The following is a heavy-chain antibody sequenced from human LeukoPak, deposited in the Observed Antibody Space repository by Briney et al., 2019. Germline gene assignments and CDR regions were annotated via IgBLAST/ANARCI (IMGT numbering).Heavy chain of an antibody. CDR1: GYSFTSYW. J-gene: IGHJ5*02. CDR2: IYPGDSDT. CDR3: ARHLWSSSWYSSGFDP. V-gene: IGHV5-51*01. Sequence: GESLKISCEGSGYSFTSYWIGWVRQMPGKGLGWMEIIYPGDSDTRYSPSFQGKVTISADKSISTAYLQWSSLKASDTAMYYCARHLWSSSWYSSGFDPWGQGTLVTVSS. D-gene: IGHD6-13*01.